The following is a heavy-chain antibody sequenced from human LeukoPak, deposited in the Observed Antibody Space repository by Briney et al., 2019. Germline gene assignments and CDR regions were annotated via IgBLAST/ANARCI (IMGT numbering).Heavy chain of an antibody. Sequence: SETLSLTCAVYGGSFSTYYWSWIRQPPGKGLGWIGEINHSGSTNYNPSLKSRVTISVDTSKNQFSLKLSSVTAADTAVYYCARGVGVLLAYYFDYWGQGTLVTVSS. CDR3: ARGVGVLLAYYFDY. D-gene: IGHD3-10*01. V-gene: IGHV4-34*01. J-gene: IGHJ4*02. CDR1: GGSFSTYY. CDR2: INHSGST.